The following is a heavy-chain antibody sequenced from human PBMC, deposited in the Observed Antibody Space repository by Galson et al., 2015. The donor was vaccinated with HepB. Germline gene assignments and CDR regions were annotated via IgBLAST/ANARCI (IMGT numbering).Heavy chain of an antibody. Sequence: SLRLSCAASGFTFSSYAMSWVRQAPGKGLEWVSAISGSGGSTYYADSVKGRFTISRDNSKNTLYLQMNSLRAEDTAVYYCAKTADCSSTSCYWIGGGFDYWGQGTLVTVSS. D-gene: IGHD2-2*01. J-gene: IGHJ4*02. CDR3: AKTADCSSTSCYWIGGGFDY. CDR1: GFTFSSYA. V-gene: IGHV3-23*01. CDR2: ISGSGGST.